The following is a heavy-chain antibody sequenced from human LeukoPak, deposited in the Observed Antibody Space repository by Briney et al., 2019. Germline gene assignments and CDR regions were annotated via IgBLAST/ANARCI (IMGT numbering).Heavy chain of an antibody. Sequence: SETLSLTCTVSGGSISSGGYYWSWIRQPPGKGLEWIGYINHSGSTYYNPSLKSRVTISVDRSKNQFSLKLSSVTAADTAVYYCARTGYSSSWAPDYWGQGTLVTVSS. CDR3: ARTGYSSSWAPDY. CDR2: INHSGST. D-gene: IGHD6-13*01. CDR1: GGSISSGGYY. J-gene: IGHJ4*02. V-gene: IGHV4-30-2*01.